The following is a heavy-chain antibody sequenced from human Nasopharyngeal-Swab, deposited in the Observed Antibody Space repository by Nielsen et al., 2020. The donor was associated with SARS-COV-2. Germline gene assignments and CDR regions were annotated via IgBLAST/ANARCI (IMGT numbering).Heavy chain of an antibody. J-gene: IGHJ4*02. CDR3: ASDSPAMFAY. V-gene: IGHV3-21*06. CDR1: GFTFSSYS. Sequence: GESLKISCAASGFTFSSYSMNWVRQAPGKGLEWVSAISSSGDYIYYATSLKGRFTISRDNAKNSVYLQMNSLRAEDTAVYYCASDSPAMFAYWGQGTLVTVSS. D-gene: IGHD3-10*02. CDR2: ISSSGDYI.